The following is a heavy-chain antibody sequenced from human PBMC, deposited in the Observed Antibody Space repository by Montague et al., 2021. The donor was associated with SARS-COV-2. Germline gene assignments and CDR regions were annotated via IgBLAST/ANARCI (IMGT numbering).Heavy chain of an antibody. D-gene: IGHD2/OR15-2a*01. Sequence: TLSLTCTVSGDSITSYVSCWSWIRQPAGKGLDWIGCIYTTGSTNYNPSLKSRLTISLDTSKNQLSLKLSSVTAADTAVYYCARDDFRWDIDCWGQGTLVTVSS. V-gene: IGHV4-61*02. CDR1: GDSITSYVSC. J-gene: IGHJ4*02. CDR3: ARDDFRWDIDC. CDR2: IYTTGST.